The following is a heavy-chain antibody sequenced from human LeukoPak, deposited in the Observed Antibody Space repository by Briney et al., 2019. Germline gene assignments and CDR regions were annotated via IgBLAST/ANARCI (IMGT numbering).Heavy chain of an antibody. V-gene: IGHV3-48*03. CDR2: ISSSGRTI. D-gene: IGHD2-2*01. CDR1: GFTFNSYE. J-gene: IGHJ2*01. CDR3: ARAPYCSSTSCYWYFDL. Sequence: GGSLRLSCAASGFTFNSYEMNWVRQAPGKGLEWVSYISSSGRTIHYADSVKGRFTISRDNAKNSLYLQMNSLRAEDTAVYYCARAPYCSSTSCYWYFDLWGRGTLVTVSS.